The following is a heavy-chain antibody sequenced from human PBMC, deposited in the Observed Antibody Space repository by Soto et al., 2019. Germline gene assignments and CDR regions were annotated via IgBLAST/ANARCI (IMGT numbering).Heavy chain of an antibody. CDR3: AGLENGLSTMAWYYGIDV. CDR1: GYSFTTYW. Sequence: PGESLKISCKGSGYSFTTYWIGWVRQMPGKGLEWRGTIYPGDFDTRYSPSFQGQVTITADRSISTAYLQWSSLKASDTAMYYCAGLENGLSTMAWYYGIDVWGQGTTVTVCS. D-gene: IGHD5-12*01. V-gene: IGHV5-51*01. CDR2: IYPGDFDT. J-gene: IGHJ6*02.